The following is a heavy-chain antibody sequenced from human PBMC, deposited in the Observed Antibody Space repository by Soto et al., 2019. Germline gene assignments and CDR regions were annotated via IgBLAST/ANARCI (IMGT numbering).Heavy chain of an antibody. Sequence: QVQLQESGPGLVKPSEPLSLTCTVSGGSISPNYWSWIRQPPGKGLEWIGYIYFGGTTMYNPSLKSRVTISVDTSKNQFSLQLTSVTAADTAVYYCARLGGYFQALDSWGQGTLVTVSS. CDR3: ARLGGYFQALDS. CDR2: IYFGGTT. CDR1: GGSISPNY. V-gene: IGHV4-59*08. D-gene: IGHD3-22*01. J-gene: IGHJ4*02.